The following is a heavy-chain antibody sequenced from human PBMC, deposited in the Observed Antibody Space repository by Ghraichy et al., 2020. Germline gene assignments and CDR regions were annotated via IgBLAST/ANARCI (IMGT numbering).Heavy chain of an antibody. CDR3: ARYTAAGYLDY. D-gene: IGHD6-13*01. CDR2: IYYSGST. CDR1: GGSISSYY. V-gene: IGHV4-59*08. J-gene: IGHJ4*02. Sequence: SQTLSLTCTVSGGSISSYYWSWIRQPPGKGLEWIGYIYYSGSTNYNPSLKSRVTISVDTSKNRFSLKLSSVTAADTAVYYCARYTAAGYLDYWGQGTLVTVSS.